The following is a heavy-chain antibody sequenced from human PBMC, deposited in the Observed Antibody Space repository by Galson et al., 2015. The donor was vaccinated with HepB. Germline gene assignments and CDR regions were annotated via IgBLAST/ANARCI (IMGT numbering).Heavy chain of an antibody. V-gene: IGHV1-24*01. CDR3: ARGGITMVEAGHWFDP. J-gene: IGHJ5*02. CDR2: FDPEDGET. Sequence: SVKVSCKVSGYTLTELSMHWVRQAPGKGLEWMGGFDPEDGETIYAQKFQGRVTMTKDTSTSTVYMELSSLRSVDTAVYYCARGGITMVEAGHWFDPWGQGTLVTVSS. D-gene: IGHD3-10*01. CDR1: GYTLTELS.